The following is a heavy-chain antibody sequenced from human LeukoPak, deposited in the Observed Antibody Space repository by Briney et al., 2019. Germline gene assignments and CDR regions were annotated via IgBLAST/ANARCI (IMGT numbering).Heavy chain of an antibody. CDR2: ISGSGGST. V-gene: IGHV3-23*01. Sequence: GGSLRLSCAASGFTFSSYAMSWVRQAPGKGLEWVSAISGSGGSTYYADSVKGRFTISRDNSKNTLYLQMNSLRAEDTAVYYCAKAPGGDYGLGIDYWGQGTLVTVSS. D-gene: IGHD4-17*01. J-gene: IGHJ4*02. CDR3: AKAPGGDYGLGIDY. CDR1: GFTFSSYA.